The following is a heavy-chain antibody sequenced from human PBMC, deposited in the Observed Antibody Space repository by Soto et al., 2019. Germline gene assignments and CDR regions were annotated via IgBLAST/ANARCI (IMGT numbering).Heavy chain of an antibody. CDR2: ISVTGDTT. D-gene: IGHD5-12*01. J-gene: IGHJ4*02. V-gene: IGHV3-23*01. CDR1: GFTISTYS. CDR3: AKWSGYGDL. Sequence: EVQLLESGGGLVQPGRSLRLSCAASGFTISTYSFTWVRQTPAKGLEWVSGISVTGDTTFYADSVKGRFTISRDISKNTVYLQMHSLRVEDTAVYFCAKWSGYGDLWGQGTLVTVSS.